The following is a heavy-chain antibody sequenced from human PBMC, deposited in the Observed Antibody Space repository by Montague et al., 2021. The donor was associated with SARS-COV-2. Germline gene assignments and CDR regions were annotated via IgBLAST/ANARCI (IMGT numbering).Heavy chain of an antibody. CDR3: ARLRDGVVPSPILGVGPYYSYYYMDV. D-gene: IGHD3-10*01. J-gene: IGHJ6*03. V-gene: IGHV4-34*01. CDR1: GTSFSGYY. CDR2: INHGGST. Sequence: LTCAVHGTSFSGYYWNWIRQPPGKGLEWIGEINHGGSTKYSPSLKSRLTISADTSKNQFSLKLTSVAAADTAVYYCARLRDGVVPSPILGVGPYYSYYYMDVWGRGTTVTVSS.